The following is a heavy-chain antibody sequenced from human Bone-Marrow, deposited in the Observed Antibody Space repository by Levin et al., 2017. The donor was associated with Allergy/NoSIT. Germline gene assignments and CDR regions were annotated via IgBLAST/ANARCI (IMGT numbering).Heavy chain of an antibody. D-gene: IGHD2-2*01. J-gene: IGHJ5*02. CDR2: INSDGSNT. CDR3: ARGGCSSTSWLDN. V-gene: IGHV3-74*01. Sequence: GGSLRLSCAASGFTFSNYWMHWVRQAPGKGLVWVSHINSDGSNTNYADSVKGRFTISRDNAKNTLYLQINSLRDEDTAVYYCARGGCSSTSWLDNWGQGTLVTVSP. CDR1: GFTFSNYW.